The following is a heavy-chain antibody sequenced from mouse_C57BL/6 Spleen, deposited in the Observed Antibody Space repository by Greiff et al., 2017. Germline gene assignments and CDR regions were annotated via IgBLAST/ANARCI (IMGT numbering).Heavy chain of an antibody. Sequence: QVQLQQPGAELVRPGTSVKLSCKASGYTFTSYWMHWVKQRPGQGLEWIGVIDPSDSYTNYNQKFKGKATLTVDTSSSTAYMQLSSLTSKDSAVYYSARDYYGSSYVDYWGQGTTLTVSS. CDR1: GYTFTSYW. D-gene: IGHD1-1*01. V-gene: IGHV1-59*01. CDR2: IDPSDSYT. CDR3: ARDYYGSSYVDY. J-gene: IGHJ2*01.